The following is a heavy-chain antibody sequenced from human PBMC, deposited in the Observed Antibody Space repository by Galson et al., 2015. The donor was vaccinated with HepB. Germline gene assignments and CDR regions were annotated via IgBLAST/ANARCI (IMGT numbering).Heavy chain of an antibody. CDR1: GFTFSNAW. J-gene: IGHJ3*02. D-gene: IGHD3-22*01. Sequence: SLRLSCAASGFTFSNAWMSWVRQAPGKGLEWVSVISGGGGSTYYADSVKGRFTISRDNSKNTLYFQMNSLRAEDTAVYYCAKGRVYYDSSGYYFGKDAFDIWGQGTMVTVSS. V-gene: IGHV3-23*01. CDR3: AKGRVYYDSSGYYFGKDAFDI. CDR2: ISGGGGST.